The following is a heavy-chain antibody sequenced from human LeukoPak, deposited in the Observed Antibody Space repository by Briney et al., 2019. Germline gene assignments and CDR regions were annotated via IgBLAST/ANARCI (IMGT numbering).Heavy chain of an antibody. J-gene: IGHJ4*02. V-gene: IGHV3-66*01. Sequence: PGGSLGLSCAASGFTVSTNYMSWVRQAPGKGLEWVSDIYSGGTTYYADSVKGRFTISRDNSKNTLYLQMNSLRADDTAVYYCAREVGGALHYFDHWGQGTLVTVSS. D-gene: IGHD1-26*01. CDR3: AREVGGALHYFDH. CDR2: IYSGGTT. CDR1: GFTVSTNY.